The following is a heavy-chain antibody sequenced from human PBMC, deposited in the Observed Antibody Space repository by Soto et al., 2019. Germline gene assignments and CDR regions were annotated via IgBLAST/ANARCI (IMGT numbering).Heavy chain of an antibody. CDR3: ARGPGPLGYCSGGSCYQSPFDY. V-gene: IGHV3-30-3*01. Sequence: GGSLRLSCAASGFTFSSYAMHWVRQAPGKGLEWVAVISYDGSNKYYADSVKGRFTISRDNSKNTLYLQMNSLRAEDTGVYYCARGPGPLGYCSGGSCYQSPFDYWGQGTLVTVSS. D-gene: IGHD2-15*01. CDR1: GFTFSSYA. J-gene: IGHJ4*02. CDR2: ISYDGSNK.